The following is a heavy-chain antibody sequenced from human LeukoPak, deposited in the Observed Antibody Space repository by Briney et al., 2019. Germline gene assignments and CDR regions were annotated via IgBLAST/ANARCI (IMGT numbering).Heavy chain of an antibody. V-gene: IGHV4-38-2*02. J-gene: IGHJ4*02. CDR1: GYSISSGYY. Sequence: PSETLSLTCSVSGYSISSGYYWGWIRQPPGKGLEWIGSIYHSGSTSYNPSLKSRVTISVDTSKTQFSLKLSSVTAADTAVYYCARVPAKIPKYSGRLYYFDYWGQGTLVTVSS. CDR3: ARVPAKIPKYSGRLYYFDY. D-gene: IGHD6-13*01. CDR2: IYHSGST.